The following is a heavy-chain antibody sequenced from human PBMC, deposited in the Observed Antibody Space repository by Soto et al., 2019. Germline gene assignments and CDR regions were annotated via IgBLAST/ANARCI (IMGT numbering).Heavy chain of an antibody. V-gene: IGHV1-24*01. J-gene: IGHJ5*02. CDR2: FDPEDGET. Sequence: ASVKVSCKASGGTFSSYTISWVRQAPGKGLEWMGGFDPEDGETIYAQKFQGRVTMTEDTSTDTAYMELSSLRSEDTAVYYCVDYYGSGSPRGVWFDPWGQGTLVTVSS. D-gene: IGHD3-10*01. CDR1: GGTFSSYT. CDR3: VDYYGSGSPRGVWFDP.